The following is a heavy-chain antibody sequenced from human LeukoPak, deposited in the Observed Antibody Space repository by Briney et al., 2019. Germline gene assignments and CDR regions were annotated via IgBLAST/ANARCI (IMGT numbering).Heavy chain of an antibody. CDR3: AKAPNYYGSVSHFDN. D-gene: IGHD3-10*01. CDR2: ISGSGGST. J-gene: IGHJ4*02. CDR1: GFTFSSYA. V-gene: IGHV3-23*01. Sequence: GGSLRLSCAASGFTFSSYAMSWVRQAPGKGLEWVSAISGSGGSTYYADSVKGRFTISRDNSKNTLYLQMNSLRAEDTAVYYCAKAPNYYGSVSHFDNWGQGTLATVSS.